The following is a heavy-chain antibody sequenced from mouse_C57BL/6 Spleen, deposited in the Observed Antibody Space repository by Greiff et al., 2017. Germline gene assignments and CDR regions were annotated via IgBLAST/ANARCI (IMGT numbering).Heavy chain of an antibody. J-gene: IGHJ4*01. CDR3: ARKGGNYAMDY. CDR2: IHPNSGST. CDR1: GYTFTSYW. Sequence: VKLQQPGAELVKPGASVKLSCKASGYTFTSYWMHWVKQRPGQGLEWIGMIHPNSGSTNYNEKFKSKATLTVDKSSSTAYMQLSSLTSEDSAVYYCARKGGNYAMDYWGQGTSVTVSS. V-gene: IGHV1-64*01.